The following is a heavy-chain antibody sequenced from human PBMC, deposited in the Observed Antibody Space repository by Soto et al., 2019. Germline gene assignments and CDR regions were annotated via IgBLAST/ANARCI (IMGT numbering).Heavy chain of an antibody. CDR3: AREYYYDSSGGMRNYWYFDL. CDR2: IYYSGST. D-gene: IGHD3-22*01. J-gene: IGHJ2*01. V-gene: IGHV4-31*03. CDR1: GGSISSGGYY. Sequence: QVQLQESGPGLVKPSQTLSLTCTVSGGSISSGGYYWSWIRQHPGKGLEWIGYIYYSGSTYYNPSLKSRVTISVDTSKNQFSLKLSSVSAADTAVYYCAREYYYDSSGGMRNYWYFDLWGRGTLVTVSS.